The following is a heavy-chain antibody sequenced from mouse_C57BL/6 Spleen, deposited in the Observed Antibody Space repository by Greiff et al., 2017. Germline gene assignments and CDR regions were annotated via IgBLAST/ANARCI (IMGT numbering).Heavy chain of an antibody. CDR2: IDPSYSYT. Sequence: QVQLQQPGAELVKPGASVKLSCKASGYTFTSYWMQWVKQRPGQGLEWIGDIDPSYSYTNYNQKFKGKATLTVDTSSITAYLQLSSLTSEDSAVYYWARGSFSNYPYYWGQGTTLTVSS. CDR1: GYTFTSYW. CDR3: ARGSFSNYPYY. D-gene: IGHD2-5*01. J-gene: IGHJ2*01. V-gene: IGHV1-50*01.